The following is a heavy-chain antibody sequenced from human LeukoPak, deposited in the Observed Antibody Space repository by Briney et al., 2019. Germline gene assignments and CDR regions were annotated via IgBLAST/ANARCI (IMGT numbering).Heavy chain of an antibody. J-gene: IGHJ4*02. CDR1: GYTFTSYG. CDR2: ISAYNGNT. Sequence: ASVKVSCKASGYTFTSYGISWVRQAPGQGLEWMGWISAYNGNTNYAQKLQGRVTMTTDTSTSTAYMELRSLRSDDTAVYYCARELPSSSWPPPLDYWGQGTLVTVSS. D-gene: IGHD6-13*01. CDR3: ARELPSSSWPPPLDY. V-gene: IGHV1-18*01.